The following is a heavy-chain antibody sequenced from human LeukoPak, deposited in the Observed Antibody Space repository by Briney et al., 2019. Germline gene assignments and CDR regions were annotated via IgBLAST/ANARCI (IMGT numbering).Heavy chain of an antibody. CDR1: GGTFSSYA. Sequence: EASVKVSCKASGGTFSSYAISRVRQAPGQGLEWMGGIIPIFGTANYAQKFQGRVTITADKSTSTAYMELSSLRSEDTAVYYCARDGGGYSYGLDYWGQGTLVTVSS. V-gene: IGHV1-69*06. J-gene: IGHJ4*02. CDR2: IIPIFGTA. CDR3: ARDGGGYSYGLDY. D-gene: IGHD5-18*01.